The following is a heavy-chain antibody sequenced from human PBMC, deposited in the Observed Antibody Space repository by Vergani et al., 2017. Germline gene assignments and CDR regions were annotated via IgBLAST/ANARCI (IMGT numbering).Heavy chain of an antibody. CDR3: ARDLVDYDILTGYYPHWIDP. Sequence: QVQLQESGPGLVKPSETLSLTCTVSGGSISSYYWSWIRQPPGKGLEWIGYIYYSGSTNYNPSLKSRVTISVDTSKNQFSLKLSSVTAADTAVYYCARDLVDYDILTGYYPHWIDPWGQGTLVTVSS. V-gene: IGHV4-59*01. D-gene: IGHD3-9*01. J-gene: IGHJ5*02. CDR2: IYYSGST. CDR1: GGSISSYY.